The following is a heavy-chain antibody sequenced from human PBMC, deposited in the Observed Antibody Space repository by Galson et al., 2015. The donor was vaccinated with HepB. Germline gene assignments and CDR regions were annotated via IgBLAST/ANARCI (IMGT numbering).Heavy chain of an antibody. V-gene: IGHV3-49*03. CDR1: GFNFGDYA. J-gene: IGHJ6*02. CDR3: TRAGCSGGSCYTFYYYSGMDV. CDR2: IRSKAYGGTT. D-gene: IGHD2-15*01. Sequence: SLRLSRAAAGFNFGDYAMSWCRQAPGKGLEWVGFIRSKAYGGTTEYAASVKGRFTISRDDSKSIAYLQMNSLKTEDTAVYYCTRAGCSGGSCYTFYYYSGMDVWGQGSTVTVSS.